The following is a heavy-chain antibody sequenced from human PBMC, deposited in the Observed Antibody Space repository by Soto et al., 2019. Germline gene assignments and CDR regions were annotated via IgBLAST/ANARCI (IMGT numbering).Heavy chain of an antibody. Sequence: SVKVSCKASGFTFTSSAMQWVRQARGQRLEWIGWIVVGSGNTNYAQKFQERVTITRDMSTSTAYMELSSLRSEDTAVYYCAATSSIAAYDAFDIWGQGTMVTVSS. CDR1: GFTFTSSA. CDR3: AATSSIAAYDAFDI. J-gene: IGHJ3*02. CDR2: IVVGSGNT. V-gene: IGHV1-58*02. D-gene: IGHD6-6*01.